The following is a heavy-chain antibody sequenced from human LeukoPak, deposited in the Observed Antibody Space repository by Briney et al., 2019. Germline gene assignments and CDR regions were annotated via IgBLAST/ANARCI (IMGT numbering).Heavy chain of an antibody. CDR2: ISAYNGNT. CDR1: GYTFTSYG. V-gene: IGHV1-18*01. Sequence: ASVKVSCKASGYTFTSYGISWVRQAPGQGLEWMGWISAYNGNTNYAQKLQGRVTMTTDTSTSTAYMELRSLRSDDTAVYYCARVSVGATMLAYFDYWGQGTLVTVSS. D-gene: IGHD1-26*01. CDR3: ARVSVGATMLAYFDY. J-gene: IGHJ4*02.